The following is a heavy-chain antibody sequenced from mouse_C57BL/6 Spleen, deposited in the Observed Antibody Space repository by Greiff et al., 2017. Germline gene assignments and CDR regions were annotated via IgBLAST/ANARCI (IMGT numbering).Heavy chain of an antibody. J-gene: IGHJ4*01. CDR2: IDPENGDT. V-gene: IGHV14-4*01. CDR1: GFNIKDDY. CDR3: TQYYGSRSRAMDY. D-gene: IGHD1-1*01. Sequence: VQLQQSGAELVRPGASVKLSCTASGFNIKDDYMHWVKQRPEQGLEWIGWIDPENGDTEYASKFQGKATITADTSSNTAYLQLSSLTSEDTAVYYCTQYYGSRSRAMDYWGQGTSVTVSS.